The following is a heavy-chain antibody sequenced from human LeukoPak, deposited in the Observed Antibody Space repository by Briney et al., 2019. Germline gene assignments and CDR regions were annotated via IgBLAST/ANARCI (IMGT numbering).Heavy chain of an antibody. V-gene: IGHV3-66*01. Sequence: GGSLRLSCAASGFTVSSNYMSWVRQAPGKGLEWVSVNSGGSTYYADSVKGRFTISRDNSKNTLYLQMNSLRAEDTAVYYCARDRHYYDSSGYYSAFDIWGQGTMVTVSS. J-gene: IGHJ3*02. CDR2: NSGGST. D-gene: IGHD3-22*01. CDR1: GFTVSSNY. CDR3: ARDRHYYDSSGYYSAFDI.